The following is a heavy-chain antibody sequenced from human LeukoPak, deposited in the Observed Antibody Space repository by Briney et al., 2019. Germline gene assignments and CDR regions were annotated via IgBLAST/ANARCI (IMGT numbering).Heavy chain of an antibody. V-gene: IGHV1-2*02. CDR1: GYTFTAYY. Sequence: GASAKVCCKASGYTFTAYYMHWVRQAPGQGLEWMGFINPKSGDTNFAQKFQGRVTVTRDTSISTAYMEVGRLRSDDTAVYYCARTAVDNRDLNFYYGLDVWGQGTTVTVSS. J-gene: IGHJ6*02. CDR3: ARTAVDNRDLNFYYGLDV. CDR2: INPKSGDT. D-gene: IGHD4-17*01.